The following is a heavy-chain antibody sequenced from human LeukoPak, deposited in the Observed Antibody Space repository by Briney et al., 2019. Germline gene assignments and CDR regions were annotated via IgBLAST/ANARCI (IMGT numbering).Heavy chain of an antibody. J-gene: IGHJ4*02. CDR3: ARVSEDYYDSSGYPILVQGLYYFDY. CDR1: GYSISSGYY. Sequence: SETLSLTCTVSGYSISSGYYWGWIRQPPGKGLEWIGSIYHSGSTYYNPSLKSRVTISVDTSKNQFSLKLSSVTAADTAVYYCARVSEDYYDSSGYPILVQGLYYFDYWGQGTLVTVSS. D-gene: IGHD3-22*01. CDR2: IYHSGST. V-gene: IGHV4-38-2*02.